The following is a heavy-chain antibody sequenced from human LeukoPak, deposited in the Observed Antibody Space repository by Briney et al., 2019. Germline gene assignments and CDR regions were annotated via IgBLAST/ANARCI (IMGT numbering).Heavy chain of an antibody. CDR1: GGSISSSSYY. D-gene: IGHD4-17*01. CDR3: ARTGSYGDYEAHFDY. Sequence: SETLSLTCTVSGGSISSSSYYWGWIRQPPGKGLEWIGSIYYSGSTNYNPSLKSRVTISVDTSKNQFSLKLSSVTAADTAVYYCARTGSYGDYEAHFDYWGQGTLVTVSS. J-gene: IGHJ4*02. V-gene: IGHV4-39*07. CDR2: IYYSGST.